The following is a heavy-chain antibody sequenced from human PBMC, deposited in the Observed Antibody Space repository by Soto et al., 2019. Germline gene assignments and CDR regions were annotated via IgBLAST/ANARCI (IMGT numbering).Heavy chain of an antibody. CDR2: IIPILGIA. D-gene: IGHD1-26*01. V-gene: IGHV1-69*02. CDR3: ARGSGSLLPFFDY. Sequence: GASVTVSCKASGGTFSSYTISWVRQAPGQGLEWMGRIIPILGIANYAQKFQGRVTITADKSTSTAYMDLSSLTSQDTAVYFCARGSGSLLPFFDYWGQGTLVTVSS. J-gene: IGHJ4*02. CDR1: GGTFSSYT.